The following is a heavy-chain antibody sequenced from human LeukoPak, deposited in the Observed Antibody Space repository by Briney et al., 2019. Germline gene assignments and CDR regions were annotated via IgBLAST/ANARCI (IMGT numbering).Heavy chain of an antibody. CDR1: GGSISSGDYY. CDR2: IYYSGST. V-gene: IGHV4-30-4*01. D-gene: IGHD5-18*01. CDR3: ARGDTAMVTRYFDY. J-gene: IGHJ4*02. Sequence: PSETLSLTSTVSGGSISSGDYYWSWIRQPPGKGLEWIGYIYYSGSTYYNPSLKSRVTISVDTSKNQFSLKLSSVTAADTAVYYCARGDTAMVTRYFDYWGQGTLVTVSS.